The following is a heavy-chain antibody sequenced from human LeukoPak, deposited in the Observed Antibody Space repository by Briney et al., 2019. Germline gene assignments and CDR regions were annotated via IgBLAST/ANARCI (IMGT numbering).Heavy chain of an antibody. Sequence: GGSLRLSCAASGFTFSNAWMSWVRQAPGKGLEWVGRIKSKTDGGTTDYAAPVKGRFTISRDASKNTLYLQMNSLKTEDTAVYYCTTDVIATQHMVDYWGQGTLVTVSS. V-gene: IGHV3-15*01. CDR2: IKSKTDGGTT. J-gene: IGHJ4*02. D-gene: IGHD2/OR15-2a*01. CDR1: GFTFSNAW. CDR3: TTDVIATQHMVDY.